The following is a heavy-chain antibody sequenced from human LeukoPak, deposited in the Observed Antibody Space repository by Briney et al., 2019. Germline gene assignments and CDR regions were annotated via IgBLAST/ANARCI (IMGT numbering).Heavy chain of an antibody. Sequence: PSETLSLTCTVSGGSISSGDYYWSWIRQPPGTGLEWIGYIYYSGSTYYNPSLKSRVTISVDTSKNQFSLKLSSVTAADTAVYYCAREDILTGYQDYWGQGTLVTVSS. CDR2: IYYSGST. CDR3: AREDILTGYQDY. CDR1: GGSISSGDYY. D-gene: IGHD3-9*01. J-gene: IGHJ4*02. V-gene: IGHV4-30-4*08.